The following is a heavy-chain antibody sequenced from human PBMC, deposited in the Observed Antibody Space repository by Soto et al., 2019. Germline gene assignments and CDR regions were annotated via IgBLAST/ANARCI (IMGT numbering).Heavy chain of an antibody. J-gene: IGHJ4*02. CDR1: GLTFGSRA. D-gene: IGHD3-10*01. Sequence: EVQLLESGGDLKQPGGSLRLSCVASGLTFGSRAMTWVRQAPGEGLQWVSTITDTGGDAKYADSVRGRFVISRDNSKKTLYLQMTSLTAGDSAMYYCARGSTDSYPGSRIFDFWGRGTLVTVSS. V-gene: IGHV3-23*01. CDR3: ARGSTDSYPGSRIFDF. CDR2: ITDTGGDA.